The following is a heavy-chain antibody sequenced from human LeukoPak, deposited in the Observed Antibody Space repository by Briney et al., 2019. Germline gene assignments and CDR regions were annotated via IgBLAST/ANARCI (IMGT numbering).Heavy chain of an antibody. J-gene: IGHJ6*02. CDR1: GGTGSSYG. CDR2: IIPIFGAA. D-gene: IGHD3-10*01. Sequence: SVKVSCKASGGTGSSYGISWVRQAPGQGLEWIGGIIPIFGAANFAQKFQGRVAINADESTSTGYMELSSLRSDDTAVYFCARGGLYGSGRGPYYDMDVWGQGTTVTVSS. CDR3: ARGGLYGSGRGPYYDMDV. V-gene: IGHV1-69*13.